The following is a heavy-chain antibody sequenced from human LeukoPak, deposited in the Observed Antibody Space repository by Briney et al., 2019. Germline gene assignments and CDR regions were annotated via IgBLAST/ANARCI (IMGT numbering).Heavy chain of an antibody. CDR1: GFNLSTYG. Sequence: GGSLRLSCAASGFNLSTYGMHWVRQAPGKGLEGVAVIWYDGSNKYYADSVKGRFTISRDNSKNTVYLQMNNLRGDDTAVYYCAKAFEDSGAYPDDAFDIWGQGTMVTVAS. V-gene: IGHV3-33*06. J-gene: IGHJ3*02. D-gene: IGHD1-26*01. CDR3: AKAFEDSGAYPDDAFDI. CDR2: IWYDGSNK.